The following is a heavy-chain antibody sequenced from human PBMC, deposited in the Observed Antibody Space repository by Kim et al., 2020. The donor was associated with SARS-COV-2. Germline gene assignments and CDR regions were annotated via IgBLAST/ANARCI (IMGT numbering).Heavy chain of an antibody. D-gene: IGHD6-19*01. CDR1: GYTFTSYA. Sequence: ASVKVSCKASGYTFTSYAMHWVRQAPGQRLEWMGWINAGNGNTKYSQKFQGRVTITRDTSASTAYMELSSLRSEDTAVYYCARDTAGTSQSPYYYYYYGMDVWGQGTTVTVSS. CDR2: INAGNGNT. CDR3: ARDTAGTSQSPYYYYYYGMDV. J-gene: IGHJ6*02. V-gene: IGHV1-3*01.